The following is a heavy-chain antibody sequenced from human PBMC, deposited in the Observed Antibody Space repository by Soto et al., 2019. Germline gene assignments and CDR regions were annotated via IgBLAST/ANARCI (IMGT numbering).Heavy chain of an antibody. CDR2: IIPIFGTA. D-gene: IGHD5-18*01. CDR1: GGTFSSYA. V-gene: IGHV1-69*01. CDR3: AREASRGTAMVHPYYGMDV. J-gene: IGHJ6*02. Sequence: ASVKVSCKASGGTFSSYAISWVRQAPGQGLEWMGGIIPIFGTANYAQKFQGRVTITADESTSTAYMELSSLRSEDTAVYYCAREASRGTAMVHPYYGMDVWGQGTTVTVSS.